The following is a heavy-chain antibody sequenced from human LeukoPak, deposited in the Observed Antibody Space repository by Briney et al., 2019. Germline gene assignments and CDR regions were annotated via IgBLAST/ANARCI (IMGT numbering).Heavy chain of an antibody. CDR1: GFIFSDYW. CDR3: ARDGTAAGLYFDL. D-gene: IGHD6-13*01. Sequence: GGSLRLSCGVSGFIFSDYWMNWVRQAPGKGLECVASIKQGGGEKSYVDSVKGRSTISRDNAKNSLYLQMSSLRAEDTAVYYCARDGTAAGLYFDLWGQGTPVTVSS. V-gene: IGHV3-7*01. CDR2: IKQGGGEK. J-gene: IGHJ4*01.